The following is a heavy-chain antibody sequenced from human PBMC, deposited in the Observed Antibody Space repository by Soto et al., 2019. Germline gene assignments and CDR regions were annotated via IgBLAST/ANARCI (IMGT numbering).Heavy chain of an antibody. J-gene: IGHJ1*01. CDR2: INPNSGGT. V-gene: IGHV1-2*04. D-gene: IGHD6-13*01. CDR3: ARGYSSSWTQEYFQH. Sequence: ASVKVSCKASGYTFTGYYMHWVRQAPGQGLEWMGWINPNSGGTNYAQKFQGWVTMTRDTSISTAYMELSRLRSDDTAVYYCARGYSSSWTQEYFQHWGQGTLVTVSS. CDR1: GYTFTGYY.